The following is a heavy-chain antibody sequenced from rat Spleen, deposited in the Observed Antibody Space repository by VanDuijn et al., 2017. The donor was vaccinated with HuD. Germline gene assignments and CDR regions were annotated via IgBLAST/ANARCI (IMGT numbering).Heavy chain of an antibody. CDR2: ITSGGSNT. CDR3: SKALSVYCFDY. V-gene: IGHV5S13*01. Sequence: EVQLVDSGGGLVQPGRSLNLSCAASGFTYSNYVMAWVRQAPAKGLEWVASITSGGSNTFYRDSVKGRFTISIDNAKNTIYLQMDSLRSEDTATYYGSKALSVYCFDYWGQGVRVTVSS. CDR1: GFTYSNYV. J-gene: IGHJ2*01. D-gene: IGHD1-7*01.